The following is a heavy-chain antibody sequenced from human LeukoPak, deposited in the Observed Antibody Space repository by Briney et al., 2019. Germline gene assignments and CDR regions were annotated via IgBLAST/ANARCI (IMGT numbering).Heavy chain of an antibody. CDR2: INPNSGGT. D-gene: IGHD1-26*01. Sequence: ASVKDSCKASGYTFTGYYMHWVRQAPGQGLEWMGWINPNSGGTNYAQKFQGRVTMTRDTSISTAYMELSRLRSDDTAVYYCARVEWELLAPPSSGWAFDIWGQGTMVTVSS. J-gene: IGHJ3*02. CDR1: GYTFTGYY. V-gene: IGHV1-2*02. CDR3: ARVEWELLAPPSSGWAFDI.